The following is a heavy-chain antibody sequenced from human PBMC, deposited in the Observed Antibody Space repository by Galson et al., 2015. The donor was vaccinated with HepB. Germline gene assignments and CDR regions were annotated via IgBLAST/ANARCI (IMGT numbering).Heavy chain of an antibody. CDR1: GGSISSYY. CDR3: ARQVWLSPFDP. V-gene: IGHV4-59*08. J-gene: IGHJ5*02. CDR2: IYYSGST. Sequence: SETLSLTCTVSGGSISSYYWSWIRQPPGKGLEWIGYIYYSGSTNYNPSLKSRVTISVDTSKNQFSLKLSSVTAADTAVYYCARQVWLSPFDPWGQGTLVTVSS. D-gene: IGHD5-12*01.